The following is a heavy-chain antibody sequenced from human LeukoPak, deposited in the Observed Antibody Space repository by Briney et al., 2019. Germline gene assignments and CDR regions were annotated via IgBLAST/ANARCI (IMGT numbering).Heavy chain of an antibody. Sequence: NPGGSLRLSCAASGFTFSSYAMSWVCQAPGKGLEGVAAISGSGGSTYYADSVKGRFTISRDNSKNTLYLQMNSLRAEDTAVYYCAKGGGYSGYDHYFDYWGQGTLVTVSS. CDR2: ISGSGGST. D-gene: IGHD5-12*01. CDR3: AKGGGYSGYDHYFDY. J-gene: IGHJ4*02. V-gene: IGHV3-23*01. CDR1: GFTFSSYA.